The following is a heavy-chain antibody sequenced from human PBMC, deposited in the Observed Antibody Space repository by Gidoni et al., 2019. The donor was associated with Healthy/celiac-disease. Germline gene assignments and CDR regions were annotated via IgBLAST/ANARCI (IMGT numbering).Heavy chain of an antibody. Sequence: HVTLRESGPALVKPTQTLTLPCTFSGFSLSTSGMCVSWIRQPPGKALEWLALLDWDDDKYYSTSLKTRLTISKDTSKNQVVLTMTNMDPVDTATYYCARIRSSTSASYDFDYWGQGTLVTVSS. CDR2: LDWDDDK. D-gene: IGHD2-2*01. J-gene: IGHJ4*02. CDR1: GFSLSTSGMC. CDR3: ARIRSSTSASYDFDY. V-gene: IGHV2-70*01.